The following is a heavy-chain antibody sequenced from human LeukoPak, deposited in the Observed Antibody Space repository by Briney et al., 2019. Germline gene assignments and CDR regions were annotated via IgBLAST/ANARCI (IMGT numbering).Heavy chain of an antibody. CDR3: ARDLRYSSGWYLFDC. CDR1: GGSISSYY. D-gene: IGHD6-19*01. Sequence: PSETLSLTCTVSGGSISSYYWSWIRQPAGKGLEWIGRIYTSGSTNYNPSLKSRVTISVDKSKNQSSLKLSSVTAADTAVYYCARDLRYSSGWYLFDCWGQGSLVTVSS. CDR2: IYTSGST. J-gene: IGHJ4*02. V-gene: IGHV4-4*07.